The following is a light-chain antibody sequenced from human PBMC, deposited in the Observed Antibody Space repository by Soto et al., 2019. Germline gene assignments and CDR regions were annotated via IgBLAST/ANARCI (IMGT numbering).Light chain of an antibody. CDR1: YDISSS. CDR3: QQLSHYPYT. CDR2: DSP. Sequence: DIQLTQSPSFLSASVEDRVTISCRASYDISSSLAWYQQEPGKPPKLLIYDSPTLQTGVPSRFTGSGSGRKFTLTISGLQFGDFATYFCQQLSHYPYTFGQGTK. J-gene: IGKJ2*01. V-gene: IGKV1-9*01.